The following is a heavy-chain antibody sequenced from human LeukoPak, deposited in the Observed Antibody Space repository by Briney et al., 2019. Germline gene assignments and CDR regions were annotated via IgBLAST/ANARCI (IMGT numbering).Heavy chain of an antibody. CDR1: GGSFSGYY. J-gene: IGHJ6*02. Sequence: PSETLSLTCAVYGGSFSGYYWSWIRQPPGKGLEWIGEINHSGSTNYNPSLKSRVTISVDTSKNQFSLTLSSVTAADTAVYYCARGRLERSVDIVATTHYYYGMDVWGQGTTVTVSS. V-gene: IGHV4-34*01. CDR2: INHSGST. D-gene: IGHD5-12*01. CDR3: ARGRLERSVDIVATTHYYYGMDV.